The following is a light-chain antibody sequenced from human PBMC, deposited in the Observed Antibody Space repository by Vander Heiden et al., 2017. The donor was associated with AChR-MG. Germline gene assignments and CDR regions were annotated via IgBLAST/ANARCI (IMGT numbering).Light chain of an antibody. Sequence: QSALPQPASLSGSPGRSMTISCTGTTSDIGGFNFVSCYQHHPGKAPKLLIYDVTLRPPGISSRFSGSKSGKTASLTISGLQAEDEADYYCSSFSSINNPILFGGGTKLTVL. V-gene: IGLV2-14*03. CDR3: SSFSSINNPIL. J-gene: IGLJ2*01. CDR1: TSDIGGFNF. CDR2: DVT.